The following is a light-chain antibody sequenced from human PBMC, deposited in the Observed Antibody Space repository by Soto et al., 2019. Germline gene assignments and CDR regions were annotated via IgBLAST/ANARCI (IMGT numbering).Light chain of an antibody. CDR2: AAS. V-gene: IGKV1-6*01. J-gene: IGKJ4*01. Sequence: IQVTQSPSSLSASVGDRVTITCRASQGIRNELSWYQQKPGKAPKFLIFAASNLQSGVPSRFSGSGSGTDFTLTISSLQPEDFATYFCLQDDDYPFTFGGGTKVDI. CDR1: QGIRNE. CDR3: LQDDDYPFT.